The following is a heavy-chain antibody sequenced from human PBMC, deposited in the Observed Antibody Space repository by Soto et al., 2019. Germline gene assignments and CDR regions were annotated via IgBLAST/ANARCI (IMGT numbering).Heavy chain of an antibody. Sequence: QVQLVQSGAEVKKPGSSVKVSSKASGGTFSSYAISWVRQAPGQGLEWMGGIIPIFGTANYAQKFQGRVTITADESTSIAYMELSSLRSEDTAVYYCARDADYGGNLDYWGQGTLVTVSS. V-gene: IGHV1-69*01. CDR2: IIPIFGTA. CDR1: GGTFSSYA. CDR3: ARDADYGGNLDY. D-gene: IGHD4-17*01. J-gene: IGHJ4*02.